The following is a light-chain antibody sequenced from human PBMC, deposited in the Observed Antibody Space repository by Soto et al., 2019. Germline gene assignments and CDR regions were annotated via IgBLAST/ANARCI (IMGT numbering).Light chain of an antibody. V-gene: IGKV3-20*01. Sequence: EIMLTQSPGTLSLSPGERATLSCRASQSVSSRFLAWYQQKPVQAPRLLIYGASIRVTGIPDRFSGSGSGTGFTLTISRLEPADFAMYLCQHYRTSLWTFGQGTTVEIK. J-gene: IGKJ1*01. CDR1: QSVSSRF. CDR3: QHYRTSLWT. CDR2: GAS.